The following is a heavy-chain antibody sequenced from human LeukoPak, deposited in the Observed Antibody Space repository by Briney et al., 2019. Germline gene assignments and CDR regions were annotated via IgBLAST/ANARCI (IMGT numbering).Heavy chain of an antibody. J-gene: IGHJ4*02. CDR2: ISSTTSI. CDR1: GFTFSSYG. D-gene: IGHD2-2*01. CDR3: ARRYCGTTTCPNFDY. V-gene: IGHV3-48*02. Sequence: GGSLRLSCVGSGFTFSSYGMNWVRQAPGTGLEWIAYISSTTSIYYADSVKGRFTISRDNAKNSVSLQMNSLRDEDTAVYYCARRYCGTTTCPNFDYWGQGILVTVSS.